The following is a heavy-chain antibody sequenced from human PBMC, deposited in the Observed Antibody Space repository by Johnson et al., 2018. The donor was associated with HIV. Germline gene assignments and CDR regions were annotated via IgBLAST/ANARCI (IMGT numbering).Heavy chain of an antibody. CDR1: GFTFSSYA. D-gene: IGHD2-21*01. CDR2: ISYDGSNK. Sequence: QVQLVESGGGVVQPGRSLRLSCAASGFTFSSYAMHWVRQAPGKGLEWVAVISYDGSNKYYADSVKGRFTIYRDNSKNTLYLQMNSLRAEDTAVYYCARDAILSPGAFDIWGQGTMVTVSS. V-gene: IGHV3-30-3*01. J-gene: IGHJ3*02. CDR3: ARDAILSPGAFDI.